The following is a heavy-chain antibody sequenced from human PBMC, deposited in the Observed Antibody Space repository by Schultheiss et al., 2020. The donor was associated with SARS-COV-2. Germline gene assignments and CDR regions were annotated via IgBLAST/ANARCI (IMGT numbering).Heavy chain of an antibody. Sequence: GESLKISCKGSGYSFTSHWIGWVRQKTGKGLEWMGSIYPGNSDTRYSPSFQGQVTISADKSISTAYLQWSTLKASDTAMYYCARSGYSFGSYYYNIMDVWGQGTTVTVSS. V-gene: IGHV5-51*01. D-gene: IGHD5-18*01. CDR1: GYSFTSHW. J-gene: IGHJ6*02. CDR3: ARSGYSFGSYYYNIMDV. CDR2: IYPGNSDT.